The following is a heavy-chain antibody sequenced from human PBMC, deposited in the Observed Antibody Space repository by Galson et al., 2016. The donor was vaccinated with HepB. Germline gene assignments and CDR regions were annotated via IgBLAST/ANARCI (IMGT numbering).Heavy chain of an antibody. D-gene: IGHD1-26*01. V-gene: IGHV3-21*01. CDR1: GFTFSSYS. CDR3: ARGVIVGAIFDY. Sequence: SLRLSCAASGFTFSSYSMNWVRQAPGKGLEWVSSISSSSSYIYYADSVKGRFPISRDNAKNTLYLQMNSLRAEDTAVYYCARGVIVGAIFDYWGQGTLVTVSS. J-gene: IGHJ4*02. CDR2: ISSSSSYI.